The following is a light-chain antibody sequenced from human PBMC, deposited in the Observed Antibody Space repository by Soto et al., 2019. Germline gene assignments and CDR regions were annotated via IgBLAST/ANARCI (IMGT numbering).Light chain of an antibody. Sequence: EIVMTQSPATLPVSPGESATLSCRASQSIASNLAWYQQKPGQAPRLLIHSASARATGIPPRFSGSGSGTEFTLTISSLHSEDLAVYYCQQHNHWPSFGQWTNLEIK. CDR3: QQHNHWPS. CDR2: SAS. CDR1: QSIASN. V-gene: IGKV3-15*01. J-gene: IGKJ2*01.